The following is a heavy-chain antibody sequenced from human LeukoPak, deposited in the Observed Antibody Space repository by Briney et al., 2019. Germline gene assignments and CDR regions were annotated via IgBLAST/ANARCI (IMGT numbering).Heavy chain of an antibody. CDR2: IYTSGST. V-gene: IGHV4-4*09. D-gene: IGHD6-13*01. J-gene: IGHJ4*02. Sequence: SETLSLTCTVSGVSISSYYWSWLRQPPGKGLEWIGYIYTSGSTNYNPSLKSRATISVDTSKNQFSLKLSSVTAADTAVYYCAITIAAAGYYFDYWGQGTLVTVSS. CDR1: GVSISSYY. CDR3: AITIAAAGYYFDY.